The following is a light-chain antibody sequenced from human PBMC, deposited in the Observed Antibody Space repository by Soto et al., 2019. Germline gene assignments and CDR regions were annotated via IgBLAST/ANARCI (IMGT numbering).Light chain of an antibody. CDR3: SSDTSSQD. Sequence: QSVLTQPASVSGSPGQSITISCTGTSSDVGGYNYVSWYQQHPGKAPKLMIYDVSNRPSGVSNRFSGSKSGNTASLTISGLQAEDEADYYCSSDTSSQDFGTGTKLTVL. J-gene: IGLJ1*01. V-gene: IGLV2-14*01. CDR2: DVS. CDR1: SSDVGGYNY.